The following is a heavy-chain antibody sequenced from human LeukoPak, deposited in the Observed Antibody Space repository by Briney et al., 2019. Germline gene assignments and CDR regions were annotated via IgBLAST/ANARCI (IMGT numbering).Heavy chain of an antibody. CDR1: GFTFSSYS. CDR2: ISSSSSYI. Sequence: PGGSLRLSCAASGFTFSSYSMNWVRQAPGKGLEWVSSISSSSSYIYYADSVKGRFTISRDNAKNSLYLQMNSLRAEDTAVYYCARLAAAGTFIDYWGQGTLVTVSS. J-gene: IGHJ4*02. V-gene: IGHV3-21*01. CDR3: ARLAAAGTFIDY. D-gene: IGHD6-13*01.